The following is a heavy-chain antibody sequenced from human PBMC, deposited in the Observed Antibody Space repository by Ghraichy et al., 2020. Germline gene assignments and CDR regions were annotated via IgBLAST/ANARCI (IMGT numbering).Heavy chain of an antibody. CDR1: GYSFTSYW. V-gene: IGHV5-51*01. D-gene: IGHD2-15*01. CDR3: ARQRRADCSGGSCYYFDY. J-gene: IGHJ4*02. Sequence: GESLNISCKGSGYSFTSYWIGWVRQMPGKGLEWMGIIYPGDSDTRYSPSFQGQVTISADKSISTAYLQWSSLKASDTAMYYCARQRRADCSGGSCYYFDYWGQGTLVTVSS. CDR2: IYPGDSDT.